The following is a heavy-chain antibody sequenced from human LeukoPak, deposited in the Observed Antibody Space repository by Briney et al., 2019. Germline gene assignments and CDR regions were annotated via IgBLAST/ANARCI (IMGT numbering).Heavy chain of an antibody. CDR1: GFTFDDYA. J-gene: IGHJ4*02. CDR3: ARDLGSGGSCYRY. CDR2: ISWNSGSI. V-gene: IGHV3-9*01. D-gene: IGHD2-15*01. Sequence: PGGSLRLSCAASGFTFDDYAMHWVRQAPGKGLEWVSGISWNSGSIGYADSVKGRFTISRDNAKNSLYLQMNSLRAEDTAVYFCARDLGSGGSCYRYWGQGTLVTVSS.